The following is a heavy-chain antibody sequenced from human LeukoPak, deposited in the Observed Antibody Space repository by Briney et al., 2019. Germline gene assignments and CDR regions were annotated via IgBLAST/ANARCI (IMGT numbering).Heavy chain of an antibody. CDR3: AKAYYYGSGPFDY. Sequence: GGSLRLSCAASGFTFSTYWMHWVRQAPGKGLEWVSAISGSGGSTYYADSVKGRFTISRDNSKNTLYLQMNSLRAEDTAVYYCAKAYYYGSGPFDYWGQGTLVTVSS. CDR2: ISGSGGST. CDR1: GFTFSTYW. V-gene: IGHV3-23*01. J-gene: IGHJ4*02. D-gene: IGHD3-10*01.